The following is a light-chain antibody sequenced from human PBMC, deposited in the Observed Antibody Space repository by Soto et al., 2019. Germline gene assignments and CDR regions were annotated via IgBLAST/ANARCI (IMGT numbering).Light chain of an antibody. CDR3: SSYTSGRSHCV. CDR1: SSDVGAYYS. Sequence: QSVLTQPASVSGSPGQSITISCTGTSSDVGAYYSVSWYQHHPGKAPKLIISGVTNRPSGVSNRFSGSKSGNTASLTISGLQAEDEADYHCSSYTSGRSHCVFVNGTKLTVL. J-gene: IGLJ1*01. V-gene: IGLV2-14*01. CDR2: GVT.